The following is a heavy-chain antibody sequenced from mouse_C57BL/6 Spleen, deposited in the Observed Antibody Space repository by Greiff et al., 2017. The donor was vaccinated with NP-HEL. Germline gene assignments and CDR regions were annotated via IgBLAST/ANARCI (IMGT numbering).Heavy chain of an antibody. CDR2: INPNNGGT. V-gene: IGHV1-26*01. CDR3: ARHDPYYYAMDY. Sequence: EVQLQQSGPELVKPGASVKISCKASGYTFTDYYMNWVKQSHGKSLEWIGDINPNNGGTSYNQKVKGKATLTVDKSSSTAYMELRSLPSEDSAVYYCARHDPYYYAMDYWGQGASFTVSS. J-gene: IGHJ4*01. CDR1: GYTFTDYY. D-gene: IGHD2-12*01.